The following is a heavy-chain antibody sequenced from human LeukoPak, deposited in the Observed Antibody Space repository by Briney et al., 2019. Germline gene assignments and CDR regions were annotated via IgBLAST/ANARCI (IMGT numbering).Heavy chain of an antibody. CDR2: IYPGDSDT. Sequence: KPGESLKISCKGSGYSFTDYWIGWVRQMPGEGLEWMGIIYPGDSDTRYSPSFQGQVTISADKSISTAYLQWSSLKASDTAMYYCARHVSTSIAVAGTRYYYYYMDVWGKGTTVTVSS. CDR1: GYSFTDYW. J-gene: IGHJ6*03. CDR3: ARHVSTSIAVAGTRYYYYYMDV. D-gene: IGHD6-19*01. V-gene: IGHV5-51*01.